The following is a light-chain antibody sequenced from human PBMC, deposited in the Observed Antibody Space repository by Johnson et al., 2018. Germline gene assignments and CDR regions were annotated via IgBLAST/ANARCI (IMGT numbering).Light chain of an antibody. CDR1: SSNIGNNY. V-gene: IGLV1-51*02. Sequence: QSVLTQPPSVSAAPGQKVTISCSGSSSNIGNNYVSWYQQLPGTAPKLLIYENNKRPSGIPDRFSGSKSGTSATLGITGLQTGDEADYYCGTLGRSLSAGNVVGTGTKVIVL. CDR3: GTLGRSLSAGNV. CDR2: ENN. J-gene: IGLJ1*01.